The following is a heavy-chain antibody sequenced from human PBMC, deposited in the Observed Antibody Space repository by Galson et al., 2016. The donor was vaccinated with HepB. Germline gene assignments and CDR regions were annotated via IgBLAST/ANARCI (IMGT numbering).Heavy chain of an antibody. CDR2: VYYSGTA. D-gene: IGHD2-21*01. Sequence: ETLSLTCTVSSGSISSSRYYWGWIRQPPGKGLEWIGSVYYSGTAYYDPSLKSRVSISVDTSKNQFSLRLSSVTAGDTAVYFCASHCGGDCYNNLADAFDIWGRGTMVTVSS. CDR1: SGSISSSRYY. J-gene: IGHJ3*02. V-gene: IGHV4-39*01. CDR3: ASHCGGDCYNNLADAFDI.